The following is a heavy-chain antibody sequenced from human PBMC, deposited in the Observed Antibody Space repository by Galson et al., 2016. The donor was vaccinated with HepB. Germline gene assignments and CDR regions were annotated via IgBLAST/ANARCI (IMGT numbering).Heavy chain of an antibody. Sequence: SETLSLTCSVSGDSISSNSYFWGWIRQPPGRGLEWIGSIYYSEDTYYKPSLKSRVTISVDTSKNQFSLRLTSLTADDTAVYYCARQPHTWTVGGPGLGGFDIWGQGKMVTVSS. CDR1: GDSISSNSYF. CDR2: IYYSEDT. CDR3: ARQPHTWTVGGPGLGGFDI. V-gene: IGHV4-39*01. J-gene: IGHJ3*02. D-gene: IGHD6-19*01.